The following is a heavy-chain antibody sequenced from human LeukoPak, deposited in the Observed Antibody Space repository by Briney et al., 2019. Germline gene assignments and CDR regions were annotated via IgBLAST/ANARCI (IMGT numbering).Heavy chain of an antibody. Sequence: GASVKVSCKVSGYTFTGYYMHWVRQAPGQGLEWMGWINPNSGGTNYTQKFQGRVTMTRDTSISTAYMELSRLRSDDTAVYYCARTEEKQLARGYWGQGTLVTVSS. J-gene: IGHJ4*02. CDR1: GYTFTGYY. CDR3: ARTEEKQLARGY. CDR2: INPNSGGT. V-gene: IGHV1-2*02. D-gene: IGHD6-6*01.